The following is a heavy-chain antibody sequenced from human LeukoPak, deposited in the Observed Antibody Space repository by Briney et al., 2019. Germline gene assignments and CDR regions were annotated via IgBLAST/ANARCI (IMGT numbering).Heavy chain of an antibody. J-gene: IGHJ4*02. CDR1: GGSISSGGYY. V-gene: IGHV4-31*03. D-gene: IGHD5-18*01. CDR3: ARFGKGYSYGYDYFDY. Sequence: SETLSLTCTVSGGSISSGGYYWSWIRQHPGKGLEWIGYIYYSGSTYYNPSLKSRVTISVDTSKNQFSLKLSSVTAADTAVYYCARFGKGYSYGYDYFDYWGQGTLVTVSS. CDR2: IYYSGST.